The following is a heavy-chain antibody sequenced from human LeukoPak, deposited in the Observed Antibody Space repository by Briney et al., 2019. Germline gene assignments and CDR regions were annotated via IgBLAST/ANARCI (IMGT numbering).Heavy chain of an antibody. D-gene: IGHD3-10*01. CDR3: ASTPTSGSYYNTFDY. CDR1: GGSVSSGSYY. CDR2: IYYSGST. Sequence: PSETLSLTCTVSGGSVSSGSYYWSWIRQPPGKGLEWVGYIYYSGSTYYNLSLKSRLTISVDTSKNLFSLKLSSVTAADTAVYYCASTPTSGSYYNTFDYWGQGTLVTVSS. J-gene: IGHJ4*02. V-gene: IGHV4-30-4*01.